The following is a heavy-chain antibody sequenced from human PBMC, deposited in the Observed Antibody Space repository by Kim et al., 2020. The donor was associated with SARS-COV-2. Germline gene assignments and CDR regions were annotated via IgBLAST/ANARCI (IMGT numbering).Heavy chain of an antibody. CDR2: INHSGST. D-gene: IGHD3-10*01. CDR3: ARGITKLWFGESLGSKLHYGMDV. Sequence: SETLSLTCAVYGGSFSGYYWSWIRQPPGKGLEWIGEINHSGSTNYNPSLKSRVTISVDTAKNQFSLKLSSVTAADTAVYYCARGITKLWFGESLGSKLHYGMDVWGQGTTVTVSS. V-gene: IGHV4-34*01. J-gene: IGHJ6*02. CDR1: GGSFSGYY.